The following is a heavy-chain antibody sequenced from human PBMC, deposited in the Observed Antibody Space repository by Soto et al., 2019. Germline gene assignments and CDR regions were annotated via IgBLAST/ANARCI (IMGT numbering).Heavy chain of an antibody. V-gene: IGHV1-46*03. CDR1: GYTFTSYY. CDR2: IIPSGGST. J-gene: IGHJ4*02. CDR3: AREKGHTYFFDY. Sequence: ASVKVSCKASGYTFTSYYIHWVRRAPGQGLEYMGVIIPSGGSTSYAQKFQDRVTMTRDTSTTSVYMELSSLRSEDTAVYYCAREKGHTYFFDYWGQGTLVTVSS.